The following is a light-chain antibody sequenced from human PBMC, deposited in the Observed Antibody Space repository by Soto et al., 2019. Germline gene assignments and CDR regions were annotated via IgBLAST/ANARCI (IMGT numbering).Light chain of an antibody. CDR3: QQYGSSPTWT. V-gene: IGKV3-20*01. CDR2: DAS. J-gene: IGKJ1*01. Sequence: EIVLTQSPGTLSLSPGERATLSCRASQSVSSNYLAWYKQNPGQAPRLVIYDASSRSTAIPDRFSGSGSWTDFTLTISRLEPEDFAVSYCQQYGSSPTWTFGQGTKVDI. CDR1: QSVSSNY.